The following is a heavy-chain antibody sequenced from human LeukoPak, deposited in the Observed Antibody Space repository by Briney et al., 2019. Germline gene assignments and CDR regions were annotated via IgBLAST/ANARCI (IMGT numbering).Heavy chain of an antibody. CDR2: IYPRDGST. CDR3: ARDQEGFDY. J-gene: IGHJ4*02. V-gene: IGHV1-46*01. CDR1: GYTFTSNY. Sequence: ASVKVSCKASGYTFTSNYIHWVRQAPGQGLEWMEMIYPRDGSTSYAQKFQGRVTVTRDTSTSTVHMELSGLRSEDTVVYYCARDQEGFDYWGQGTLVTVSS.